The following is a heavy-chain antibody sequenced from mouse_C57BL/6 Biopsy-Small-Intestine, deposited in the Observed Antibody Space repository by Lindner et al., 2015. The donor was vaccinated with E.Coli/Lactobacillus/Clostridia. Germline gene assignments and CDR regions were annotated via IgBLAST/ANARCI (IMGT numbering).Heavy chain of an antibody. J-gene: IGHJ3*01. CDR3: AITPVLATAWFAY. V-gene: IGHV1-81*01. CDR1: GYTFTSYG. D-gene: IGHD1-1*01. CDR2: IYPRSGNA. Sequence: VQLQESGAELARPGASMNLSCKASGYTFTSYGLSWVKQRTGQGLEWIGEIYPRSGNAYYNEKFKGKATLTADKSSSTAYMELRSLTSEDSAVYFCAITPVLATAWFAYWGQGTLVTVSA.